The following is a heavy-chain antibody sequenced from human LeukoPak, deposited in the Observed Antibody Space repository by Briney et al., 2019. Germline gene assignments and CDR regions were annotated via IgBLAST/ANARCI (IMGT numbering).Heavy chain of an antibody. CDR3: ARDPTVTRLRGAFDI. J-gene: IGHJ3*02. CDR2: INTDGSST. D-gene: IGHD4-17*01. Sequence: PGGSLRLSCAASGFTFSNYWMHWVRQAPGKGLVWVSRINTDGSSTDYADSVKSRFTISRDNAKNTLYLQMNSLRAEDAAVYYCARDPTVTRLRGAFDIWGQGTMVTVSS. V-gene: IGHV3-74*01. CDR1: GFTFSNYW.